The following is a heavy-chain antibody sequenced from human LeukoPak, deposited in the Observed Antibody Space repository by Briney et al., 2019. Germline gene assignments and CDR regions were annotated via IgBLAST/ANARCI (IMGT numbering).Heavy chain of an antibody. CDR2: INHSGST. Sequence: SETLSLTCTVSGGSISSYYWSWIRQPPGKGLEWIGEINHSGSTNYNPSLKSRVTISVDTSKNQFSLKLSSVTAADTAVYYCARSHRVLWLRATGPYYFDYWGQGTLVTVSS. CDR3: ARSHRVLWLRATGPYYFDY. V-gene: IGHV4-34*01. J-gene: IGHJ4*02. CDR1: GGSISSYY. D-gene: IGHD5-18*01.